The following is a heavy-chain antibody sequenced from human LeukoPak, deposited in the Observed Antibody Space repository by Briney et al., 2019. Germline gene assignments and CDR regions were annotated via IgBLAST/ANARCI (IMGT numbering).Heavy chain of an antibody. V-gene: IGHV4-39*01. Sequence: SETLSLTCTVSGGSISSNNYFWGWVCQPPGKGLEWIGSVYYSGSTYYNPSLKSRVTISVDTSKNQYSLKLGSATAADTSVYYCARHVGHGGTGFTYRGMDVWGQGTTVTVSS. J-gene: IGHJ6*02. D-gene: IGHD4-23*01. CDR1: GGSISSNNYF. CDR3: ARHVGHGGTGFTYRGMDV. CDR2: VYYSGST.